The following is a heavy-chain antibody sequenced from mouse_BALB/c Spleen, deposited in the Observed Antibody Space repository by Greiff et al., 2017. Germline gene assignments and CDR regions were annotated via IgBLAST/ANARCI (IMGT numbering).Heavy chain of an antibody. Sequence: EVQLVESGGGSVQPGGSRKLSCAASGFTFSSFGMHWVRQAPEKGLEWVAYISSGSSTIYYADTVKGRFTISRDNPKNTLFLQMTSLRSEDTAMYYCARGDGIYAMDYWGQGTSVTVSS. CDR3: ARGDGIYAMDY. CDR2: ISSGSSTI. V-gene: IGHV5-17*02. D-gene: IGHD2-1*01. CDR1: GFTFSSFG. J-gene: IGHJ4*01.